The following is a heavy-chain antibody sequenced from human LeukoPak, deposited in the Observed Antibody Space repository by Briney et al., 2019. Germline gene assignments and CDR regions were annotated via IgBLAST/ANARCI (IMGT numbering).Heavy chain of an antibody. J-gene: IGHJ4*02. Sequence: ASVWVSCKASGYTLSDYFLHWVRQAPGQGLEWMGWINPNSGGANYAQKFQDRVTMTRDTSTSTAYMELSRLTYDDTAVYYCVRDGSSLDSAYGWGYLGQGTLVTVSS. CDR2: INPNSGGA. D-gene: IGHD5-12*01. CDR3: VRDGSSLDSAYGWGY. CDR1: GYTLSDYF. V-gene: IGHV1-2*02.